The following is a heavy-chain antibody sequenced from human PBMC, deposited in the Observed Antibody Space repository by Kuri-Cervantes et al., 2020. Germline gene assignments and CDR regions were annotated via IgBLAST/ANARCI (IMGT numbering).Heavy chain of an antibody. Sequence: SETLSLTCTVSGGSVSSGSYYWSWIRQPPGKGLEWIGYIYYSGSTNYNPSLKSRVTISVDTSKNQFSLKLTSLTAADTAVYYCARVLGGTTSFWFDPWGQGTLVTVSS. CDR3: ARVLGGTTSFWFDP. CDR1: GGSVSSGSYY. V-gene: IGHV4-61*01. J-gene: IGHJ5*02. D-gene: IGHD1-7*01. CDR2: IYYSGST.